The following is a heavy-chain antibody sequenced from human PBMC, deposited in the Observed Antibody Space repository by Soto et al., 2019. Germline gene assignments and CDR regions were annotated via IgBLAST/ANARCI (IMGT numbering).Heavy chain of an antibody. D-gene: IGHD3-9*01. J-gene: IGHJ4*02. V-gene: IGHV4-30-4*01. CDR1: GFSISSGDYY. CDR2: IYYSGYT. CDR3: ARGGNGYHVLTGFSSHY. Sequence: SETLSLTCTVSGFSISSGDYYWSWIRQPPGKGLEWIGYIYYSGYTYYNPSLKSRITISVDTSKNQFSLKLTSVTAADTAVYFCARGGNGYHVLTGFSSHYWGQGTLVTVSS.